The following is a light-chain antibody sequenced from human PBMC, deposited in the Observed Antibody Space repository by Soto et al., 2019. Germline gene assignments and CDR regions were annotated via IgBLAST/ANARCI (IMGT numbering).Light chain of an antibody. Sequence: EVVLTQSPVTLSLSPGERAILSCRASQSVSTFFACFQQKPGQPPRLLIYGASSRATGIPDRFSGSGSGTDFTLTVSRLEPEDFAVYYCQQYHWAPDTFGQGTRLEI. J-gene: IGKJ5*01. CDR1: QSVSTF. CDR3: QQYHWAPDT. V-gene: IGKV3-20*01. CDR2: GAS.